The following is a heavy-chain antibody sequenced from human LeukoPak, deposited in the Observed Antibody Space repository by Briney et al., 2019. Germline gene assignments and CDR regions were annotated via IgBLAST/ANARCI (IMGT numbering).Heavy chain of an antibody. CDR2: IGPRGSTI. CDR3: VRVGEYYTLDV. CDR1: GFIFGDYY. D-gene: IGHD3-10*01. J-gene: IGHJ6*02. V-gene: IGHV3-11*01. Sequence: GGSLRLSCAASGFIFGDYYMTWIRQTPGKGLEWVSYIGPRGSTIYYGDSVEGRFTISRDNTKNSLFLQMNSLSAEDTAVYYCVRVGEYYTLDVWGQGTTVTVSS.